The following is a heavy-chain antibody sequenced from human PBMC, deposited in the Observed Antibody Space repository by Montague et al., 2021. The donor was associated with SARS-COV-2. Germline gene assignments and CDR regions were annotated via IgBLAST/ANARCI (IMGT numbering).Heavy chain of an antibody. V-gene: IGHV4-39*07. CDR3: ARESGDYSSGSARFDP. CDR2: FYYSGTT. D-gene: IGHD4-17*01. CDR1: GDSISTTGYH. J-gene: IGHJ5*01. Sequence: SETLSLTCTVSGDSISTTGYHWGRMRQSKGKGLEWIGGFYYSGTTSPNLYLKSRISISIDTSKNELSLKLESVTAADTAVYFCARESGDYSSGSARFDPWGQGTHVTVSS.